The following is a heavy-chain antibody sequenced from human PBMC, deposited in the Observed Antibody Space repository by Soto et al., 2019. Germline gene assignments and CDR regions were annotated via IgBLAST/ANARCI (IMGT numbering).Heavy chain of an antibody. D-gene: IGHD3-22*01. CDR2: IYYSGST. CDR1: GGSISSGDYY. J-gene: IGHJ5*02. V-gene: IGHV4-30-4*01. CDR3: ARDPYYYDSSGYENWFDP. Sequence: SETLSLTCTVSGGSISSGDYYWSWIRQPPGKGLEWIGYIYYSGSTYYNPSLKSRVTISVDTSKNQFSLKLSSVTAADTAVYYCARDPYYYDSSGYENWFDPWGQGTLVTVS.